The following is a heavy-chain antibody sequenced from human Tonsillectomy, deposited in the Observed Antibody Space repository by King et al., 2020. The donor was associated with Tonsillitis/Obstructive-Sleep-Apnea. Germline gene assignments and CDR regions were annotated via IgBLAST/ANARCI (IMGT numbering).Heavy chain of an antibody. V-gene: IGHV3-74*01. Sequence: VQLVESGGDLVQPGGSLRLSCAASGFIFSSYWMHWVRQAPGKGLVWVSGINSDGSSTSYADSVKGRFTISRDNAKNTLYLQMNSLRVEDTAVYYCAREGGDIVVPAGYYYYYGMDVWGKGTTVTASS. D-gene: IGHD2-2*01. CDR3: AREGGDIVVPAGYYYYYGMDV. J-gene: IGHJ6*04. CDR2: INSDGSST. CDR1: GFIFSSYW.